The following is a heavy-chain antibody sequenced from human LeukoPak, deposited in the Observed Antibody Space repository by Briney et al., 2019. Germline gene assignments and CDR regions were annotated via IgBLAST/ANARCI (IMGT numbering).Heavy chain of an antibody. CDR3: AKNQAGELLDFQPLDY. CDR1: GGTFSSYA. J-gene: IGHJ4*02. V-gene: IGHV1-69*13. CDR2: IIPIFGTA. D-gene: IGHD3-10*01. Sequence: SVRVSCKASGGTFSSYAISWVRQAPGQGLEWMGGIIPIFGTANYAQKFQGRVTITADESTSTAYMELSSLRSEDTAVYYCAKNQAGELLDFQPLDYWGQGTLVTVSS.